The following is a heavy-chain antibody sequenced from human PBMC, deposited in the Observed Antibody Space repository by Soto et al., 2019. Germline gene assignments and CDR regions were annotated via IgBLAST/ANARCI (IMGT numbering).Heavy chain of an antibody. CDR1: GFILSTYA. CDR3: ARAGCDGGSCYTLVGLRYGMDV. CDR2: ISYDGNNK. D-gene: IGHD2-15*01. Sequence: QVQLVESGGGVVQPGRSLRLSCAASGFILSTYAMYWGRQAPGKGLEWVAVISYDGNNKYYADSVKGRFTISRDNSKNTLYLQMNSLRAEDTAVYYCARAGCDGGSCYTLVGLRYGMDVWGQGTTVTVSS. J-gene: IGHJ6*02. V-gene: IGHV3-30-3*01.